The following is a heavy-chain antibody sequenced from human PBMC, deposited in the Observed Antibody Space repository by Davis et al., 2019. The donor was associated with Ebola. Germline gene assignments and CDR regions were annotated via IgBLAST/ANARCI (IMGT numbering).Heavy chain of an antibody. CDR2: IYYSGSP. J-gene: IGHJ4*02. CDR1: GASISGSSYY. V-gene: IGHV4-39*01. Sequence: SETLSLTCTVSGASISGSSYYWGWIRQPPGKGLEWIANIYYSGSPHYNPSLKSRVTISVHTSKNQFSLRLSSVTAADTALYYCARGIEFDYWGQGTLVTVSS. CDR3: ARGIEFDY.